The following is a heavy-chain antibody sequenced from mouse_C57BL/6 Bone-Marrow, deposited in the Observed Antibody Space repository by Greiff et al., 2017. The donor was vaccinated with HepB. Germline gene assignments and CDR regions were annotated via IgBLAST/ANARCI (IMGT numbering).Heavy chain of an antibody. J-gene: IGHJ2*01. V-gene: IGHV14-4*01. CDR3: TNYGSSRGDY. Sequence: VQLQQSGAELVRPGASVKLSCTASGFNIKDDYMHWVKQRPEQGLEWIGWIDPENGDTEYASKFQGKATITADTSSNTAYLQLSSLTSEDTAVYYCTNYGSSRGDYWGQGTTLTVSS. CDR2: IDPENGDT. D-gene: IGHD1-1*01. CDR1: GFNIKDDY.